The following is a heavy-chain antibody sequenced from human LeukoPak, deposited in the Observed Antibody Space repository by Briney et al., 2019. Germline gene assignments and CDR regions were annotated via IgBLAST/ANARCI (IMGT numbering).Heavy chain of an antibody. CDR2: IYSSGST. Sequence: SETLSLTCTVSGGSISSFYWSWIRQSPGKGLEWIGYIYSSGSTKYNPSLKSRVTISVDTSKNQFSLKLSSVTAADTAVYYCAREGGSYYYDSSGYFDYWGQGTLVTVSS. D-gene: IGHD3-22*01. J-gene: IGHJ4*02. V-gene: IGHV4-59*01. CDR1: GGSISSFY. CDR3: AREGGSYYYDSSGYFDY.